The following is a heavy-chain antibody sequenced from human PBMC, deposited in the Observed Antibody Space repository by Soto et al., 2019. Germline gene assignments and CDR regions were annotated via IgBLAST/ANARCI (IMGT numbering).Heavy chain of an antibody. CDR1: GFTFSSFG. CDR3: ARDYSGYDYFFDY. CDR2: IWHDGSNK. J-gene: IGHJ4*02. V-gene: IGHV3-33*01. Sequence: GGSLRLSCAASGFTFSSFGMHWVRQAPGKGLEWVAVIWHDGSNKYYADSVKGRFTISRDNSKNTLNLQMSGLRAEDTAVYYCARDYSGYDYFFDYWGQGTLVTVSS. D-gene: IGHD5-12*01.